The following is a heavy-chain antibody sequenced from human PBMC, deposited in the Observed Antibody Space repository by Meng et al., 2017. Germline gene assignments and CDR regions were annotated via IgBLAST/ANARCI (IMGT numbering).Heavy chain of an antibody. D-gene: IGHD6-19*01. CDR2: IYSGGST. J-gene: IGHJ4*02. CDR3: ARDSSSGWYHNY. CDR1: GFSVTTSY. Sequence: QLGETGGGLIQPGGSLRLSCTASGFSVTTSYMSWVRQAPGKGLEWVSVIYSGGSTYYADSVKGRFSISRDNSKNTLYLQMNSLRAEDTAVYFCARDSSSGWYHNYWGQGTLVTVSS. V-gene: IGHV3-53*02.